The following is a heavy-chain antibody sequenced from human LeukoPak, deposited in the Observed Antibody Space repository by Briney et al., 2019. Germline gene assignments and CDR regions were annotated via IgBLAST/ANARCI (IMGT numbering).Heavy chain of an antibody. Sequence: ASVKVSCKASGYTFTSYGISWVRQAPGQGLEWMGIMNLSGGSTTYAQKFQGRVTMTRDTSTSTVYMELRSLKSEDTALYFCARHSMRGHIDYWGQGTVVTVSS. V-gene: IGHV1-46*01. CDR1: GYTFTSYG. CDR2: MNLSGGST. J-gene: IGHJ4*02. CDR3: ARHSMRGHIDY.